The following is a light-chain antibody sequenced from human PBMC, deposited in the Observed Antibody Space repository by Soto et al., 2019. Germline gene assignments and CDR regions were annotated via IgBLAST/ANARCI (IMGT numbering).Light chain of an antibody. CDR3: QQSYSTPRT. CDR1: QSISSY. J-gene: IGKJ1*01. Sequence: DIQMTQSPSSLSASVGDRVTITCRASQSISSYLNWYLQKPGKAPKLLIYAASSFQSGVPSRFSGSGSGTDFTLTISSLQPEDFATYYCQQSYSTPRTFGQGTKVDI. CDR2: AAS. V-gene: IGKV1-39*01.